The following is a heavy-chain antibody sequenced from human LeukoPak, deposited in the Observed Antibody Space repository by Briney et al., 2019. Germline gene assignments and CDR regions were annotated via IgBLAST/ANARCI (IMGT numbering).Heavy chain of an antibody. J-gene: IGHJ4*02. D-gene: IGHD5-24*01. Sequence: GGSLRLSCAASGFTFNDYAMYWVRQAPGKGLEWVTLISYDGYDKSYADSVKGRFSISRDNSKNTVDLQMNSLRVEDTAVYYCAKDYVSGDGYWDFDYWGQGTLVTVSS. CDR1: GFTFNDYA. CDR2: ISYDGYDK. CDR3: AKDYVSGDGYWDFDY. V-gene: IGHV3-30-3*02.